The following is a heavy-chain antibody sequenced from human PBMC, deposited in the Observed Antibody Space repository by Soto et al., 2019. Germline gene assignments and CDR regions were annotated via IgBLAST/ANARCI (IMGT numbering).Heavy chain of an antibody. CDR3: ARGGYYDFWSGSSNNWFDP. Sequence: QVQLVQSGAEVKKPGASVKVSCKASGYTFTSYDINWVRQATGQGLEWMGWMNPNSGNTGYAQKFQGRVTMTRNTSISTAYMELSSLRSEYTAVYYCARGGYYDFWSGSSNNWFDPWGQGTLVTVSS. CDR1: GYTFTSYD. CDR2: MNPNSGNT. V-gene: IGHV1-8*01. J-gene: IGHJ5*02. D-gene: IGHD3-3*01.